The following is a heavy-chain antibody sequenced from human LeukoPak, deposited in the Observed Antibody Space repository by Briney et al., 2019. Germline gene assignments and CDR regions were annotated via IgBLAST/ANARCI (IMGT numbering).Heavy chain of an antibody. V-gene: IGHV3-20*04. CDR1: GFTYDDYG. Sequence: GGSLRLSCAVSGFTYDDYGMSWVRQAPGKGLEWVSGINWNGGNTGYADSVKGRFTISRDNAKNSLYLQMNSLRAEDTALYYCARIRRGSSSWYYFDSWSQGTLVTVSS. D-gene: IGHD6-13*01. CDR3: ARIRRGSSSWYYFDS. CDR2: INWNGGNT. J-gene: IGHJ4*02.